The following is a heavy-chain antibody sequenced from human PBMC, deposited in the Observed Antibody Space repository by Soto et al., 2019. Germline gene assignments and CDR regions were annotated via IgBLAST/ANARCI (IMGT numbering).Heavy chain of an antibody. Sequence: QVQVVQSGAEVKEPGASVEVACKASGYTFTTYGISWVRQAPGQGLEWIGWINAYTVNTNYAQKVQGRVTMTTDTSTSTAYMELRSLRSDDTAVYYCARFYGSGSFPYDYWGQGTLVTVSS. D-gene: IGHD3-10*01. J-gene: IGHJ4*02. V-gene: IGHV1-18*01. CDR1: GYTFTTYG. CDR3: ARFYGSGSFPYDY. CDR2: INAYTVNT.